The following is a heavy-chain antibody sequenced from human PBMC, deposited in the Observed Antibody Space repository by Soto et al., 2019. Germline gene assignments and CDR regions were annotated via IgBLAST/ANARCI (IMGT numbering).Heavy chain of an antibody. V-gene: IGHV1-3*05. D-gene: IGHD5-18*01. J-gene: IGHJ5*02. Sequence: QVQLVQSGAEEKKPGASVKVSCKASGYTFTSYAMNWVRQAPGQRLEWMGWINAGNGNTKYSQKFQGRVTITRHTSASTAYMELSSLRSEDTAVDYCARDPVDSYANTWGQGTLVTVSS. CDR2: INAGNGNT. CDR3: ARDPVDSYANT. CDR1: GYTFTSYA.